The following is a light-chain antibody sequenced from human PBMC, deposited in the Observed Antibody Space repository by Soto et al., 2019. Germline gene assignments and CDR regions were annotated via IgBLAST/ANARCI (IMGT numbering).Light chain of an antibody. CDR2: DAS. CDR1: QNIQSY. CDR3: QQRPSWRRA. V-gene: IGKV3-11*01. J-gene: IGKJ4*01. Sequence: EMVLTQSPATLSLSLGERATLSCRASQNIQSYLAWYQQKPGQTPSLLIYDASKRATGIPERLSGSGSGTDFTPTILSLAHADFALYYCQQRPSWRRAFGGGNKVDVK.